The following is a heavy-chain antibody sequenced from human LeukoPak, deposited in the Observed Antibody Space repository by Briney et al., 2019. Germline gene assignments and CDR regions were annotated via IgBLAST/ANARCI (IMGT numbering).Heavy chain of an antibody. CDR2: INPNSGGT. J-gene: IGHJ5*02. CDR3: ARQGYKIYSSSWYLDNWFDP. Sequence: ASVKVSFRASGYTFTGYYMHWVRQAPGQGLEWMGWINPNSGGTNYAQKFQGRVTMTRDTSISTAYMELSRLRSDDTAVYYCARQGYKIYSSSWYLDNWFDPWGQGTLVTVSS. CDR1: GYTFTGYY. D-gene: IGHD6-13*01. V-gene: IGHV1-2*02.